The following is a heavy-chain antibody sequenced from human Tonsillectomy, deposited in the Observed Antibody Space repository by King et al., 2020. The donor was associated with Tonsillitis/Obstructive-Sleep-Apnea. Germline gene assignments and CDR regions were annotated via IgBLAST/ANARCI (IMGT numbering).Heavy chain of an antibody. Sequence: MQLQESGPGLVKPSETLSLTCTVSGGSISSSSYYWGWIRQPPGKGLEWIGSIYYSGNTYYNPSLKSRVLISVYTSKNQFSLKLSSVTAADTAVYYCARGVYSGYDRGAFDIWGQGTMVTVSS. CDR2: IYYSGNT. CDR3: ARGVYSGYDRGAFDI. J-gene: IGHJ3*02. D-gene: IGHD5-12*01. CDR1: GGSISSSSYY. V-gene: IGHV4-39*01.